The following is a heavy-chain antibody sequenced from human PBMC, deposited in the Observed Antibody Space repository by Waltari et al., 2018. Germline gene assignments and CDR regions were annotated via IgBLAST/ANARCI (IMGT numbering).Heavy chain of an antibody. CDR2: INADGSEK. J-gene: IGHJ4*02. CDR1: GFTFSSYR. D-gene: IGHD2-15*01. V-gene: IGHV3-7*01. Sequence: EVQVVESGGDLVQPGGSLRISCAASGFTFSSYRMTWVRQAPGKGLEWVANINADGSEKEYVDSVKGRFTISRDNAKNSLYLQMNSLRVEDTAVYYCARLHSANYWGQGTLVTVSS. CDR3: ARLHSANY.